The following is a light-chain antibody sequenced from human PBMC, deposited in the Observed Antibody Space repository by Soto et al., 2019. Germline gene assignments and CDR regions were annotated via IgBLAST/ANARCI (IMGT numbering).Light chain of an antibody. CDR1: QSLSTY. J-gene: IGKJ5*01. Sequence: EIVFTQSPDTLSLSPGERATLSCRASQSLSTYLAWYQQKPGQAPRLLIYDASERATGIPARFSGGGSETDFTLTISSLEPEDFGVYYCQQRANWPITFGQGTRVEIK. V-gene: IGKV3-11*01. CDR2: DAS. CDR3: QQRANWPIT.